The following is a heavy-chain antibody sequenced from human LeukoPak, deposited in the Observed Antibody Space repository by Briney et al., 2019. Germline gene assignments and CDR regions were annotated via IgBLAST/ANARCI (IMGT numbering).Heavy chain of an antibody. CDR1: GGSISSSSYY. CDR2: IYYSGST. D-gene: IGHD6-6*01. V-gene: IGHV4-39*01. CDR3: ARRGTSSESDY. J-gene: IGHJ4*02. Sequence: SETLSLTCTVSGGSISSSSYYWGWIRQPPGKGLEWIGSIYYSGSTYYNPSLKSRVTISVDTSKNQFSLKLNSVTAADTAVYYCARRGTSSESDYWGQGTLVTVSS.